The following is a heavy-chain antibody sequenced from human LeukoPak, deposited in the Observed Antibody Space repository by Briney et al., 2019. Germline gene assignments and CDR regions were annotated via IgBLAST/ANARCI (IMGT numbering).Heavy chain of an antibody. V-gene: IGHV3-21*01. D-gene: IGHD6-13*01. CDR1: GFTFSSYS. J-gene: IGHJ4*02. CDR2: ISSSSSYI. Sequence: GGSLRLSCAASGFTFSSYSTNWVRQAPGKGLEWVSSISSSSSYIYYADSVKGRFTISRDNAKNSLYLQMNSLRAEDTAVYYCARDPEDLYSSSWYYFDYWGQGTLVTVSS. CDR3: ARDPEDLYSSSWYYFDY.